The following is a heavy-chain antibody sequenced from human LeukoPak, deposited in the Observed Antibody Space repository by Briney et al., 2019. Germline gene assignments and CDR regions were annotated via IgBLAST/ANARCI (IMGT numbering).Heavy chain of an antibody. CDR3: VILIMGTTTTDY. CDR1: GGSFSGYY. D-gene: IGHD1-26*01. CDR2: IYHSGNT. Sequence: PSETLSLTCAVSGGSFSGYYWSWIRQPPGKGLEWIGEIYHSGNTKYNPSLNNRLTISVDTSKNQFSLNLSSVTATAIYYCVILIMGTTTTDYWGQGTLVTVSS. J-gene: IGHJ4*02. V-gene: IGHV4-34*07.